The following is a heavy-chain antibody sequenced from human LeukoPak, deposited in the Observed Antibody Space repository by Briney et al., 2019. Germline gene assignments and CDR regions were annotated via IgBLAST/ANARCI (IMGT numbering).Heavy chain of an antibody. J-gene: IGHJ4*02. CDR3: ARQVVAVAGTGYFDY. V-gene: IGHV4-39*01. CDR1: GGSIRSSSYY. D-gene: IGHD6-19*01. Sequence: ETLTLTCTFPGGSIRSSSYYWGWIRQPPSKGLEWIGSIYYSGSTYYNASLKSRGTISVDTSKNQFSLKLNSVTAADTAVYFCARQVVAVAGTGYFDYWGQGTLVTVSS. CDR2: IYYSGST.